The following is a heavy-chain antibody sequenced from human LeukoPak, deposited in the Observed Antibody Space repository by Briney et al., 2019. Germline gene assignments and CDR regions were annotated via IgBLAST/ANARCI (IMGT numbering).Heavy chain of an antibody. D-gene: IGHD2-8*02. V-gene: IGHV3-9*03. CDR3: AKDEFVASDFTGAFDI. Sequence: PGRSLRLSCAASGFTFDDYAMHWVRQAPGKGLEWVSGISWNSCSIGYADSVKGRFTISRDNAKNSLYLQMNSLRPEDMALYYCAKDEFVASDFTGAFDIWGQGTMVTVSS. J-gene: IGHJ3*02. CDR2: ISWNSCSI. CDR1: GFTFDDYA.